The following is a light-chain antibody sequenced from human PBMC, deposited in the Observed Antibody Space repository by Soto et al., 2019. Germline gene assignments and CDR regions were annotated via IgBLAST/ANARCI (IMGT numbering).Light chain of an antibody. J-gene: IGKJ1*01. CDR3: QQYNKWPLT. CDR2: GAS. Sequence: EQVMTQSPATLSVSLGERATLSCRTSQSVSSYLAWYQKKPGQAPRLLIYGASTRATGIPARFSGSGSGTEFTLTISSLQSEDFTVYYCQQYNKWPLTFGQGTKVDIK. V-gene: IGKV3-15*01. CDR1: QSVSSY.